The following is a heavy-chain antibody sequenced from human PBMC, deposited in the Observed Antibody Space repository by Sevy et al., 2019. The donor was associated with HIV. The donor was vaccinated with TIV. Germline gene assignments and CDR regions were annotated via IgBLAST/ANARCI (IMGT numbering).Heavy chain of an antibody. J-gene: IGHJ6*02. Sequence: GGSLRLSCAASGFTVSSNYMSWVRQAPGKGLEWVSVIYSGGNTYYADPVKGRFTISRDNSKNTLYLQMNSLRAEDTAVYYCARDQLELRSAYYYYYGMDVWGQGTTVTVSS. CDR2: IYSGGNT. D-gene: IGHD1-7*01. V-gene: IGHV3-53*01. CDR3: ARDQLELRSAYYYYYGMDV. CDR1: GFTVSSNY.